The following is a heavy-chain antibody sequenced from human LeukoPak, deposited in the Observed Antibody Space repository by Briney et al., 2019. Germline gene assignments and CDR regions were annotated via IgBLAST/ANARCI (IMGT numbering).Heavy chain of an antibody. CDR3: ARGAARCSGGHCYPD. D-gene: IGHD2-15*01. Sequence: GGSLRLSCAASGFSISNFWMHWVRQAPGKGLVWVSRINSDGSSTTYADSVKGRFTISRDNAKNTLYLQANSLRAEDTAVYYCARGAARCSGGHCYPDWVRGTLVTVSS. CDR2: INSDGSST. CDR1: GFSISNFW. V-gene: IGHV3-74*01. J-gene: IGHJ4*02.